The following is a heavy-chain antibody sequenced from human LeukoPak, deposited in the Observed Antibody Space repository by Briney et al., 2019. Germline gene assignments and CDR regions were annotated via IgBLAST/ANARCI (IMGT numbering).Heavy chain of an antibody. CDR2: IDPSDSDT. CDR3: AREVTVENFRH. J-gene: IGHJ1*01. Sequence: PGASLKISCKGSGFIFTTYWISWVRQLPGKGLEWMGTIDPSDSDTNSSPSFQGHVTISADKSISTAYLQWSSLKASDTAMYYCAREVTVENFRHWGQGTLVTVSS. D-gene: IGHD4-23*01. CDR1: GFIFTTYW. V-gene: IGHV5-10-1*01.